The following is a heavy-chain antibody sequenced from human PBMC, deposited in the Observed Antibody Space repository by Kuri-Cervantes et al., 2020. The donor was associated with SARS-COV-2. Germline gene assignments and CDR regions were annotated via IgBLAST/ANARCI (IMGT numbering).Heavy chain of an antibody. D-gene: IGHD5-24*01. CDR1: GGTFSSYA. V-gene: IGHV1-69*06. J-gene: IGHJ4*02. Sequence: SVKVSCKASGGTFSSYAISWVRQAPGQGLEWMGGIIPIFGTANYAQKFQGSVTITADKSTSTAYMELSSLRSEDTAVYYCARDAIRDGYNEGYWGQGTLVTVSS. CDR2: IIPIFGTA. CDR3: ARDAIRDGYNEGY.